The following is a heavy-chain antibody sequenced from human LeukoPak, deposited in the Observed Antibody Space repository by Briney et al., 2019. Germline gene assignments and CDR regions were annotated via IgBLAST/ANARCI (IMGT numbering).Heavy chain of an antibody. CDR1: GYTVTNYY. CDR3: ARSGMWFSTND. Sequence: EASVKVSCKASGYTVTNYYMHWVRQAPGQGLEWMGMINPSISSRTYAQKFQGRVTVTSDTSTSTVYMEVSSLRSEDTAIYCCARSGMWFSTNDWGQGTLVTVSS. D-gene: IGHD2-21*01. CDR2: INPSISSR. V-gene: IGHV1-46*01. J-gene: IGHJ4*02.